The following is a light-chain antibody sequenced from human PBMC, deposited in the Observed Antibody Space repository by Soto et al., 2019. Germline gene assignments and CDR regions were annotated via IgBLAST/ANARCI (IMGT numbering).Light chain of an antibody. Sequence: QSALTQPASVSGSPGQSITISCTGTSSDVGSYNLVSWYQQHPGKAPKLMIYEVSKRPSGVSNRFSGSKSGNTASLTISGLQAEDEADYYCCSYAGSSTXVFGTGTKVTVL. CDR2: EVS. J-gene: IGLJ1*01. V-gene: IGLV2-23*02. CDR1: SSDVGSYNL. CDR3: CSYAGSSTXV.